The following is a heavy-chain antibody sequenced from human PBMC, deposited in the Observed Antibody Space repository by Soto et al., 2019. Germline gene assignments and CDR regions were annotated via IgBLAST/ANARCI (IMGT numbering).Heavy chain of an antibody. J-gene: IGHJ4*02. CDR2: INAGNGNT. CDR3: AREGGSSSWYLGY. Sequence: QVQLVQSGAEVKKPGASVKVSCKASGYTFTSYAMHWVRQAPGQRLEWMGWINAGNGNTKYSQKFQGRVTITRDTSASTAYMELSSLRSEDTAVYYGAREGGSSSWYLGYWGQGTLVTVSS. CDR1: GYTFTSYA. D-gene: IGHD6-13*01. V-gene: IGHV1-3*01.